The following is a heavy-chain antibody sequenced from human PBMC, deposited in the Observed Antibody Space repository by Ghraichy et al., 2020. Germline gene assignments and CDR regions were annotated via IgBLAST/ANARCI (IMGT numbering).Heavy chain of an antibody. Sequence: GESLNISCAASGFTFSSYAMSWVRQAPGKGLEWVSAISGSGGSTYYADSVKGRFTISRDNSKNTLYLQMNSLRAEDTAVYYCATRNYDSSGYYHYFDYWGQGTLVTVSS. CDR1: GFTFSSYA. V-gene: IGHV3-23*01. CDR2: ISGSGGST. J-gene: IGHJ4*02. D-gene: IGHD3-22*01. CDR3: ATRNYDSSGYYHYFDY.